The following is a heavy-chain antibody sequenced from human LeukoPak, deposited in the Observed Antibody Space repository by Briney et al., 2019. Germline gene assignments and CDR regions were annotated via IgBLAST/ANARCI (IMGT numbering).Heavy chain of an antibody. J-gene: IGHJ5*02. CDR3: ARSKAHLSTSWYGNWFDP. CDR2: IYHSGDT. V-gene: IGHV4-4*07. Sequence: SETLSLTCTVSGGSISSYYWSWIRQPAGKGLEWITSIYHSGDTYYNPSLRSRVTISLDTSKNQLSLKLSSVTAADTAVYYCARSKAHLSTSWYGNWFDPWGQGTLVTVSS. D-gene: IGHD2-2*01. CDR1: GGSISSYY.